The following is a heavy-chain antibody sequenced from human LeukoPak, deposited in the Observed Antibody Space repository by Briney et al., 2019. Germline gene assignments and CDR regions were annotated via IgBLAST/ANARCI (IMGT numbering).Heavy chain of an antibody. CDR2: ISGSGGST. CDR3: AITSLAANYYFDY. CDR1: GFTFSSYA. Sequence: GGSLRLSCAASGFTFSSYAMSWVRQAPGKGLEWVSAISGSGGSTYYADSVKGRFTISRDNSKNTLYLQMNSLRAEDTAVYYCAITSLAANYYFDYWGQGTLVTVSS. V-gene: IGHV3-23*01. D-gene: IGHD2-15*01. J-gene: IGHJ4*02.